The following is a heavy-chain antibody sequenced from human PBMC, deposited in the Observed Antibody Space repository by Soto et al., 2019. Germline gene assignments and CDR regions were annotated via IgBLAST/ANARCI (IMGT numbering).Heavy chain of an antibody. J-gene: IGHJ4*02. CDR2: ISYDGSNK. D-gene: IGHD6-19*01. CDR1: GFTFSSYG. CDR3: AKECVDSSGWYFRALGY. Sequence: PGGSLRLSCAASGFTFSSYGMHWVRQAPGKGLEWVAVISYDGSNKYYADSVKGRFTISRDNSKNTLYLQMNSLRAEDTAVYYCAKECVDSSGWYFRALGYWGQGTLVTVSS. V-gene: IGHV3-30*18.